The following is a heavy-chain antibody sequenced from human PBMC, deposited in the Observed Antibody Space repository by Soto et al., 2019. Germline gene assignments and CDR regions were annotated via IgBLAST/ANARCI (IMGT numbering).Heavy chain of an antibody. CDR1: GVSITSGSYY. Sequence: HVQLQESGPGPVTPSQTLSLSCTVSGVSITSGSYYWTWFRQSPGKGLEWIGYRYYSGNTYYNPSLNTRATISVDTSKNQFFLGLTSATAAATAVYYCARGGYDTSGQTLIGWGPDCWGQATLVTVAS. CDR3: ARGGYDTSGQTLIGWGPDC. D-gene: IGHD3-22*01. V-gene: IGHV4-30-4*01. J-gene: IGHJ4*02. CDR2: RYYSGNT.